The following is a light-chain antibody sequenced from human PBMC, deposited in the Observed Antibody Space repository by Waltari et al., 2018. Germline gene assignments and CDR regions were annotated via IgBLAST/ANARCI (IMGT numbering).Light chain of an antibody. J-gene: IGKJ5*01. Sequence: DIQMTQSPSSLSASVGDRVTITCQARQDITNHLNWYQQKPGKAPKLLIYDTSNLETGVPSRFSGSGSRTDFTFTISSLQPEDIATYYCQQYVDVPPTFGQGTRLQIK. CDR2: DTS. V-gene: IGKV1-33*01. CDR1: QDITNH. CDR3: QQYVDVPPT.